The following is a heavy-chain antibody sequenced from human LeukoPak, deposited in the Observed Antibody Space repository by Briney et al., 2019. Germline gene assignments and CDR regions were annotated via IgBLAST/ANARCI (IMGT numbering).Heavy chain of an antibody. CDR1: GYSISSGYY. Sequence: SETLSLTCTVSGYSISSGYYWGWIRQPPGKGLEWIGSIYHSGCTYYNPSLKSRVTISVDTSKNQFSLKLSSVTAADTAVYYCASRQRTYFDYWGQGTLVTVSS. J-gene: IGHJ4*02. V-gene: IGHV4-38-2*02. D-gene: IGHD1-1*01. CDR2: IYHSGCT. CDR3: ASRQRTYFDY.